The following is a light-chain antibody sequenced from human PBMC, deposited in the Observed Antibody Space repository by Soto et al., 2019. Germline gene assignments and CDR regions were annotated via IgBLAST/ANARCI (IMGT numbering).Light chain of an antibody. CDR1: PAIASF. V-gene: IGKV1-9*01. CDR2: GAS. Sequence: IQLTQSPSSLSASVEDRVTITCRASPAIASFLAWYQQKPGTAPKLLIYGASTLQSGVPSRFSGSRSGTDYTLTIASLQPEDFATYYCQQLNGSPWTFGQGTKVDIK. J-gene: IGKJ1*01. CDR3: QQLNGSPWT.